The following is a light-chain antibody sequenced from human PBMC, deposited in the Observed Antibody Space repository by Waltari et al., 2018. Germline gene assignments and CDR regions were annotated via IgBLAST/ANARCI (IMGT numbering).Light chain of an antibody. CDR2: GAS. CDR1: QSVGGT. J-gene: IGKJ1*01. Sequence: IVLTQSPGPLSLSPAERATLSCSASQSVGGTLAWYQQKPGQAPRLLMYGASIRAPGTPDRFSGTGSGTDFSLTISRLEPEDFAVYYCQHYVRLPATFGQGTKVEIK. CDR3: QHYVRLPAT. V-gene: IGKV3-20*01.